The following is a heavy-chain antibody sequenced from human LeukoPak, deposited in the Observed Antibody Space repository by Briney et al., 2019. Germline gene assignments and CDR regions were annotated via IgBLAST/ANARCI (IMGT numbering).Heavy chain of an antibody. J-gene: IGHJ6*02. D-gene: IGHD3-10*01. V-gene: IGHV3-23*01. CDR1: GFTFSSYA. Sequence: GGSLRLSCAASGFTFSSYAMSWVRQAPGKGLEWVSAISGSGGSTYYADSVKGRFTISRDNSKSTLYLQMNSLRAEDTAVYYCAKDPVRGVFYYYYGMDVWGQGTTVTVSS. CDR3: AKDPVRGVFYYYYGMDV. CDR2: ISGSGGST.